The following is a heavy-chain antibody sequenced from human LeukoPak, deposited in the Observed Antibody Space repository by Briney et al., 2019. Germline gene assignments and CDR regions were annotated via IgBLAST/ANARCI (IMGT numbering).Heavy chain of an antibody. Sequence: SVKVSCKASGYTFTSYDINWVRQASGQGLEWMGRIIPILGIANYAQKFQGRVTITADKSTSTAYMELSSLRSEDTAVYYCATDGGNSIWGQGTMVTVSS. V-gene: IGHV1-69*04. CDR2: IIPILGIA. CDR1: GYTFTSYD. CDR3: ATDGGNSI. J-gene: IGHJ3*02. D-gene: IGHD2-21*02.